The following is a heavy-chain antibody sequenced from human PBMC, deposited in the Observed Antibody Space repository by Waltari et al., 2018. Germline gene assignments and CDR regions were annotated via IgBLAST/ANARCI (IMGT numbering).Heavy chain of an antibody. Sequence: QVQLQQWGAGLLKPSETLSLTCAVFGGSFSTYYWSWIRQPPGKGLEWIGEINHSGNTNYKPYLKSRVTISVDTSKNQFSLKLSSVTAADTAVYYGARLAVSNPYGLDVWGHGTTVTVSS. J-gene: IGHJ6*02. CDR3: ARLAVSNPYGLDV. D-gene: IGHD6-19*01. CDR2: INHSGNT. V-gene: IGHV4-34*01. CDR1: GGSFSTYY.